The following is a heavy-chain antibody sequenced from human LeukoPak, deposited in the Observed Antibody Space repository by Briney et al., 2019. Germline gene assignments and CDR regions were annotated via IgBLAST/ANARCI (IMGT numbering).Heavy chain of an antibody. CDR1: GGSISSYY. V-gene: IGHV4-59*01. D-gene: IGHD3-22*01. Sequence: SETLSLTCTVSGGSISSYYWSWIRQPPGKGLEWIGYIYYSGSTNYNPSLKSRVTISVDTSKNQFSLKLSSVTAADTAVYYCARELPEYDRMDVWGQGTTVTVSS. CDR2: IYYSGST. J-gene: IGHJ6*02. CDR3: ARELPEYDRMDV.